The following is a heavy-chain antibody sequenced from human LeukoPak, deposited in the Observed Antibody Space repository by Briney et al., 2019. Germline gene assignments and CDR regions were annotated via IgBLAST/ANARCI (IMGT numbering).Heavy chain of an antibody. CDR1: GYTFTGYY. D-gene: IGHD1-26*01. J-gene: IGHJ5*02. CDR2: INPNSGGT. Sequence: AASVTVSCKASGYTFTGYYMHWVRQAPGQGLEWMGWINPNSGGTNYAQKFQGRVTMTRDTSISTAYMELSRLRSDDTAVYYCARGCGATAGFGVYNWFDPWGQGTLVTVSS. V-gene: IGHV1-2*02. CDR3: ARGCGATAGFGVYNWFDP.